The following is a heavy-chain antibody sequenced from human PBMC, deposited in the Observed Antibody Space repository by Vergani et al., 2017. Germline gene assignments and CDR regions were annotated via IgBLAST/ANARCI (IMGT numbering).Heavy chain of an antibody. CDR3: ARDGQYSSSSFYYYYGMDV. D-gene: IGHD6-6*01. V-gene: IGHV3-74*01. CDR1: GFTFSSYW. CDR2: INSDGSST. J-gene: IGHJ6*02. Sequence: EVQLVESGGGLVQPGGSLRLPCAASGFTFSSYWMHWVRQAPGKGLVWVSRINSDGSSTSYADSVKGRFTISRDNAKNTLYLQMNSLRAEDTAVYYCARDGQYSSSSFYYYYGMDVWGQGTTVTVSS.